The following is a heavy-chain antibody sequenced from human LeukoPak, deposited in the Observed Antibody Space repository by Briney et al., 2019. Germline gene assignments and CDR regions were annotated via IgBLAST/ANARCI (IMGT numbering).Heavy chain of an antibody. V-gene: IGHV4-39*07. CDR1: GGSISSSSYY. CDR3: ARGPYTGFDSDYFDY. J-gene: IGHJ4*02. CDR2: IYYSGNT. Sequence: PSETLSLTCTVPGGSISSSSYYWGWIRRPPGKGLEWIGSIYYSGNTYYNSYLTSRVTISVDTSKNQFSLKLSSVTAADTAVYYCARGPYTGFDSDYFDYWGQGTLVTVSS. D-gene: IGHD5-12*01.